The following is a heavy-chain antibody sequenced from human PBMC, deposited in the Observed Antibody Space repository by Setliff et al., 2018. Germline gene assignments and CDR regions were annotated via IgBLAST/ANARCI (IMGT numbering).Heavy chain of an antibody. CDR3: ARDVGASFWTVYHAVLPMDV. CDR1: GASISSGTYY. Sequence: SETLSLTCTVPGASISSGTYYWAWIRQPPGKGLEWIGRIHYRGTTFYNPSLESRVTISIDTSKKSFSLLLTSVTAADTAVYFCARDVGASFWTVYHAVLPMDVWGKGTTVTVSS. CDR2: IHYRGTT. J-gene: IGHJ6*03. V-gene: IGHV4-39*07. D-gene: IGHD3-3*01.